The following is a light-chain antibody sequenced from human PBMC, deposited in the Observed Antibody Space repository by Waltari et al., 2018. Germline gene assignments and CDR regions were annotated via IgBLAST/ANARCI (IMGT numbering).Light chain of an antibody. V-gene: IGKV3-20*01. J-gene: IGKJ1*01. CDR1: QSVGRP. CDR3: QHYVRLPAT. Sequence: EIVLTQSPGTLSLSPGVRATLSCRASQSVGRPLAWYQLKPGQAPRLLIYGASTRATGTPDRFSGSGSGTDFSLTISRLEPEDFAVYFCQHYVRLPATFGQGTRVEV. CDR2: GAS.